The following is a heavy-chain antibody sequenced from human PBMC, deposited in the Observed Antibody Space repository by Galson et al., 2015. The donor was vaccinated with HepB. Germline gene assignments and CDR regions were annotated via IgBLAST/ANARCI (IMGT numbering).Heavy chain of an antibody. J-gene: IGHJ4*02. V-gene: IGHV3-23*01. CDR2: ISGSGGST. Sequence: SLRLSCAASGFTFSSYAMSWVRQAPGKGLEWVSAISGSGGSTYYADSVKGRFTISRDNSKNTLYLQMNSLRAEDTAVYYCAKDRVRRIGDCSGGSCYLWSRWDYWGQGTLVTVSS. CDR3: AKDRVRRIGDCSGGSCYLWSRWDY. CDR1: GFTFSSYA. D-gene: IGHD2-15*01.